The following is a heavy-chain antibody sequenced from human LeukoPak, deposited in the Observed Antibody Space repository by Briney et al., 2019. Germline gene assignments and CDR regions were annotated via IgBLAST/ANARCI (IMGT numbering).Heavy chain of an antibody. CDR3: VRDGEYSHGIDFDY. D-gene: IGHD5-18*01. J-gene: IGHJ4*02. CDR2: TNGDGSDT. V-gene: IGHV3-74*01. Sequence: GGSLRLSCAASGFTLSNSWMHWVRQAPGKGLVWVSRTNGDGSDTSYADSVKGRFTISRDSATNTLYLQMNSLRAEDTAIYYCVRDGEYSHGIDFDYWGQGTLVTVST. CDR1: GFTLSNSW.